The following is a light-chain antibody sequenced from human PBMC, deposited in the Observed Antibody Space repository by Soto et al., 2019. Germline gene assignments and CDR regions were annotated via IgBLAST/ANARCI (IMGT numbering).Light chain of an antibody. V-gene: IGKV1-5*01. CDR1: QSIGTW. Sequence: DIPLTQSPSTLSASVGDRITITCRASQSIGTWLAWYQHRPGEGPKLLIHDASSLESGVPSRFSGSGSATEFSLTISSLESGDSGTYHCQQYATYAPSTFGQGTKVEIK. CDR2: DAS. J-gene: IGKJ1*01. CDR3: QQYATYAPST.